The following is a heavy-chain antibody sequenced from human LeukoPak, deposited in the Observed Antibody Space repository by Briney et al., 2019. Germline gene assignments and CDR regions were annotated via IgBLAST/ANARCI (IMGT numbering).Heavy chain of an antibody. D-gene: IGHD6-19*01. CDR1: GFTFSSYW. CDR2: IKQDGSEK. V-gene: IGHV3-7*01. CDR3: ARSQWLAPDYYYYYMDV. Sequence: GGSLRLSCAASGFTFSSYWMSWVRQAPGKGLEWVANIKQDGSEKYYVDSVKGRFTISRDNAKNSLYLQMNSLRAEDTAVYYCARSQWLAPDYYYYYMDVWGKGTTVTVSS. J-gene: IGHJ6*03.